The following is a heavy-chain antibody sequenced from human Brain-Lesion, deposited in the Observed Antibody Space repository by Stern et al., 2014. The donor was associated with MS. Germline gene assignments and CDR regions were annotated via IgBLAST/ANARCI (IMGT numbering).Heavy chain of an antibody. V-gene: IGHV3-33*01. CDR1: GFTFSSYG. CDR2: AWYDGSTA. J-gene: IGHJ4*02. Sequence: VQLVESGGGVVQPGTSLRLSCAASGFTFSSYGMHWVRQAPGKGLELVAIAWYDGSTAYYTNSVKGRFTTSRGNSKNTLSLQMNSLTAEDTAVYYCARGHIPYAYNYLFDYWGQGTLVTVSS. D-gene: IGHD5-24*01. CDR3: ARGHIPYAYNYLFDY.